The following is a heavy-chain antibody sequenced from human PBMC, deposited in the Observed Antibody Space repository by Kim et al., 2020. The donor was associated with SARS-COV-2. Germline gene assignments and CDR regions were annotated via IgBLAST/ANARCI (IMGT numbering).Heavy chain of an antibody. V-gene: IGHV4-31*02. D-gene: IGHD3-10*01. CDR2: GHP. Sequence: GHPYHNPSLKTRVTLSVDTSKNEFSLKRSPVHAADTAVYYCARDRSGSFDYWGQGTLVTVSS. CDR3: ARDRSGSFDY. J-gene: IGHJ4*02.